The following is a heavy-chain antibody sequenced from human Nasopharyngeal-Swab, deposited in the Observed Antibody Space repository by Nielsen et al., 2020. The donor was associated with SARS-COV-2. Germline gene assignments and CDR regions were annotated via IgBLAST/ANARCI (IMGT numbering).Heavy chain of an antibody. J-gene: IGHJ6*03. CDR2: ISSSGSTI. CDR1: GFTFSDYY. Sequence: GESLKISCAASGFTFSDYYMSWIRQAPGKGLEWVSYISSSGSTIYYADSVKGRFTISRDNAKNSLYLQMNSLRAEDTAVYYCARELYYYYYYYMDVWGKGTTVTVSS. V-gene: IGHV3-11*04. CDR3: ARELYYYYYYYMDV. D-gene: IGHD2-15*01.